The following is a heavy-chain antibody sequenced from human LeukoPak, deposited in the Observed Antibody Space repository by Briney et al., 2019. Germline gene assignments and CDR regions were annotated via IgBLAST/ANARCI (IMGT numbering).Heavy chain of an antibody. J-gene: IGHJ4*02. D-gene: IGHD2-21*02. V-gene: IGHV1-18*01. Sequence: GASVKVSCKASGYTFTSYGISWVRQAPGQGLEWMGWISAYNGNTNYAQKLQGRVTMTTDTSTSTAYMELSRLRSDDTAVYYCARGSRVTAIAAPGTRTYYFDYWGQGTLVTVSS. CDR2: ISAYNGNT. CDR1: GYTFTSYG. CDR3: ARGSRVTAIAAPGTRTYYFDY.